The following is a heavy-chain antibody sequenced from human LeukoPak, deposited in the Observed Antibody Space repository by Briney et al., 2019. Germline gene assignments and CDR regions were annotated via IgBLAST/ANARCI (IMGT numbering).Heavy chain of an antibody. J-gene: IGHJ4*02. V-gene: IGHV4-38-2*02. CDR2: IYHSGST. D-gene: IGHD3-9*01. CDR1: GYSISSGYY. Sequence: SETLSLTCTVSGYSISSGYYWGWIRQPPGKGLEWIGSIYHSGSTYHNPSLKSRVTISVDTSKNQFSLKLSSVTAADTAVYYCAREYYDILTGFIDYWGQGTLVTVSS. CDR3: AREYYDILTGFIDY.